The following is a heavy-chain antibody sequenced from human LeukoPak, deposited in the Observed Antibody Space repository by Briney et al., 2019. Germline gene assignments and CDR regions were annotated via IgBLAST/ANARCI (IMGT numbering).Heavy chain of an antibody. CDR2: IYHSGST. J-gene: IGHJ5*02. V-gene: IGHV4-38-2*02. CDR1: GYSISSGYY. D-gene: IGHD2-2*01. CDR3: ARDCSSTSCYSQRFDP. Sequence: SETLSLTCTVSGYSISSGYYWGWIRQPPGKGLEWIGSIYHSGSTYYNPSLKSRVTISVDTSKNQFSLKLSSATAADTAVYYCARDCSSTSCYSQRFDPWGQGTLVTVSS.